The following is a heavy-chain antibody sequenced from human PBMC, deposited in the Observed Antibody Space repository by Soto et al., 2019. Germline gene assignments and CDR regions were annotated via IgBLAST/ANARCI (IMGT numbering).Heavy chain of an antibody. CDR1: GGSISTSNW. CDR3: ARVVHVVAGNRVFDY. CDR2: IYHSGST. J-gene: IGHJ4*02. Sequence: SDTLSVTCAVSGGSISTSNWRSCRRQPPGKGLEWIGEIYHSGSTNYDPSLKSRVTISVDKSKNQFSLKLSSVTAADTAVYYCARVVHVVAGNRVFDYWGQGTLVTIS. D-gene: IGHD6-19*01. V-gene: IGHV4-4*02.